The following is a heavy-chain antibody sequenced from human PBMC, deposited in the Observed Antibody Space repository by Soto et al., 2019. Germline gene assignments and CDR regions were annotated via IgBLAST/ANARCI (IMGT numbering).Heavy chain of an antibody. CDR2: ISYDGSNK. Sequence: QVQLVESGGGVVQPGRSLRLSCAASGFTLSSYGMHWVRQAPGKGLEWVAVISYDGSNKYYADSVKGRFTISRDNSKNTLYLQMNSLRAEDTAVYYCASSSGPFERGRYYYYGMDVWGQGTTVTVSS. D-gene: IGHD6-19*01. CDR1: GFTLSSYG. J-gene: IGHJ6*02. V-gene: IGHV3-30*03. CDR3: ASSSGPFERGRYYYYGMDV.